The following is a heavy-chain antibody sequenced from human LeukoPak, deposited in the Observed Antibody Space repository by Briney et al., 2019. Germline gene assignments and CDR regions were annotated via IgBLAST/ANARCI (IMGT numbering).Heavy chain of an antibody. D-gene: IGHD6-13*01. CDR2: ISGNGDDT. Sequence: GGSLRLSCAASGFTFSSKSMTGVRQAGGKGREWVSAISGNGDDTFYADSVKGRFTISRHNSRNTLYLQMNSLRAEDTAVYYCAKDSRSLAAAGEVDYWGQGTLVTVSS. V-gene: IGHV3-23*01. J-gene: IGHJ4*02. CDR1: GFTFSSKS. CDR3: AKDSRSLAAAGEVDY.